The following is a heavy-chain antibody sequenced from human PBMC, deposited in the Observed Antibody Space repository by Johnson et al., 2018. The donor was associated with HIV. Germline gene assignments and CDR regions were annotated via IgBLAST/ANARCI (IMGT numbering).Heavy chain of an antibody. D-gene: IGHD3-9*01. CDR3: AKTIARNAFDI. J-gene: IGHJ3*02. V-gene: IGHV3-11*01. CDR2: ISSSGSSV. CDR1: GFTFSAYY. Sequence: QVQLVESGGGLVKPGGSLRLSCAASGFTFSAYYMSWIRQAPGKGLECLAYISSSGSSVYYTDSVKGRFTISRDNTKNSLHLQMNSLRAEDTAVYYCAKTIARNAFDIWGQGTMVTVSS.